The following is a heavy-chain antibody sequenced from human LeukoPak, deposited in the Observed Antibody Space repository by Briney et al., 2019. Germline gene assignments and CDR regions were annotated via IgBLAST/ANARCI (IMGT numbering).Heavy chain of an antibody. Sequence: PSETLSLTCTVSGGSVTSYYWSWIRQPPGKRLEWIAYIYYRGSTDYNPSLKSRVSISVDTSMNQLSLRLSSVTAADTAVYYCARDRLSYDWNIPEFYGFDIWGHGTMVTVSS. CDR2: IYYRGST. CDR1: GGSVTSYY. CDR3: ARDRLSYDWNIPEFYGFDI. J-gene: IGHJ3*02. D-gene: IGHD1/OR15-1a*01. V-gene: IGHV4-59*02.